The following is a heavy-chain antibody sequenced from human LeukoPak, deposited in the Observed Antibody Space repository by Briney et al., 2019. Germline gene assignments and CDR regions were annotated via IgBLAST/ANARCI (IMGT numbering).Heavy chain of an antibody. J-gene: IGHJ4*02. CDR3: VQYCSSTSCYEEFDY. CDR2: ISAYNGNT. V-gene: IGHV1-18*01. D-gene: IGHD2-2*01. Sequence: ASVKVSCKASGYTFTSYGISWVRQAPGQGLEWMGWISAYNGNTNYAQKLQGRVTMTTDTSTSTAYMEPRSLRSDDTAVYYCVQYCSSTSCYEEFDYWGQGTLVTVSS. CDR1: GYTFTSYG.